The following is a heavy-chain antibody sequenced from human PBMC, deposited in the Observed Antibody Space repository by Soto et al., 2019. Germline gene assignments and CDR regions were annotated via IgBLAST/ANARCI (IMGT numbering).Heavy chain of an antibody. CDR3: ARREKWHDFEY. CDR1: GYDFSSYW. CDR2: IYPGDSDT. V-gene: IGHV5-51*01. Sequence: GESLKISCKASGYDFSSYWIAWVRQMPGKGLEWMGMIYPGDSDTKYSPSFQGRATISADRSTRTTYLHWVSLTASDTARYFCARREKWHDFEYWGQGCLVTLSS. D-gene: IGHD5-12*01. J-gene: IGHJ4*02.